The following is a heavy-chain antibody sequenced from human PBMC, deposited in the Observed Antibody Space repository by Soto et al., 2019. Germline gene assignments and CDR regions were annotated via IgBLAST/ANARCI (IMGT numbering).Heavy chain of an antibody. D-gene: IGHD6-6*01. CDR2: IYRDDDK. CDR3: AQIIAARRYFDY. V-gene: IGHV2-5*02. CDR1: GFSLSTSGVG. J-gene: IGHJ4*02. Sequence: QITLKESGPTLVKPTQTLTLTCTFSGFSLSTSGVGVGWIRQPPGKALEWLALIYRDDDKRYSPSLKSRLTITKDTSKNQVVLTMTNMDPVDTATYYCAQIIAARRYFDYWGQGTLVTVSS.